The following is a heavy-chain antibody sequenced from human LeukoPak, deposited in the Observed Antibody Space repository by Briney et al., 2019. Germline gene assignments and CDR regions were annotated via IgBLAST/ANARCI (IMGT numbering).Heavy chain of an antibody. CDR1: GFTFSSYA. J-gene: IGHJ6*02. Sequence: GGSLRLSCAASGFTFSSYAMTWVRQAPGKGLEWLSAIGGGGCCASYPDSVKGRFTISRDNSKNTLYLQMNSLRVEDTAVYYCAKRVTTVEPSVVDVWGQGTAVTVSS. D-gene: IGHD4-23*01. CDR2: IGGGGCCA. V-gene: IGHV3-23*01. CDR3: AKRVTTVEPSVVDV.